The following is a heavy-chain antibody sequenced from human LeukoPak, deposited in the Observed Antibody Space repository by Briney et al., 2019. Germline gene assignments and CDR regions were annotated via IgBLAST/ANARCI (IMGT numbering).Heavy chain of an antibody. CDR3: ARDRNVDIVATGYYYGMDV. Sequence: GGSLRLFCAASGFTFSSYSMNWVRQAPGKGLEWVSSISSSSSYIYYADSVKGRFTISRDNAKNSLYLQMNSLRAEDTAVYYCARDRNVDIVATGYYYGMDVWGKGTTVTVSS. D-gene: IGHD5-12*01. CDR1: GFTFSSYS. J-gene: IGHJ6*04. V-gene: IGHV3-21*01. CDR2: ISSSSSYI.